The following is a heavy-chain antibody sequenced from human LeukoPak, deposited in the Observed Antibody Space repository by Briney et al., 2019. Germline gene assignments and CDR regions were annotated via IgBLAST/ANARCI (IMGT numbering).Heavy chain of an antibody. CDR3: TTRIAAAGGGSHFDY. J-gene: IGHJ4*02. CDR1: GFTFSNAW. CDR2: IKSKTDGGTT. Sequence: KAGGSLRFSCAASGFTFSNAWMNWVRQAPGKGLEWVGRIKSKTDGGTTDYAAPVKGRFTISRDDSKNTLYLQMNSLKTEDTAVYYCTTRIAAAGGGSHFDYWGQGTLVTVSS. V-gene: IGHV3-15*07. D-gene: IGHD6-13*01.